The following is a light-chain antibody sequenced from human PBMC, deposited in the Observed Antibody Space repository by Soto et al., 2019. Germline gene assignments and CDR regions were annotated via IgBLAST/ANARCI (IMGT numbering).Light chain of an antibody. V-gene: IGLV2-14*01. CDR2: EVS. CDR3: ISYPSDDVRSV. Sequence: QSVLTQPASVSGTPGQSITISCTGSNSDVGLYDFVSWYQHHPGRAPKLIVSEVSHRPSGISNRFSGSKSGNTASLTISGLRSEDEADYYCISYPSDDVRSVFGTGTKVTV. J-gene: IGLJ1*01. CDR1: NSDVGLYDF.